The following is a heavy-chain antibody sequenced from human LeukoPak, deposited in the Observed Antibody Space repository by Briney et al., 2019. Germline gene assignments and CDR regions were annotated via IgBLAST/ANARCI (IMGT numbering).Heavy chain of an antibody. CDR3: ASTATQALPLDY. J-gene: IGHJ4*02. D-gene: IGHD2-15*01. CDR2: MNPNSGNT. CDR1: GYTFTGYY. V-gene: IGHV1-8*02. Sequence: GASVKVSCKASGYTFTGYYMHWVRQAPGQGLEWMGWMNPNSGNTGYAQKFQGRVTMTRNTSISTAYMELSSLRSEDTAVYYCASTATQALPLDYWGQGTLVTVSS.